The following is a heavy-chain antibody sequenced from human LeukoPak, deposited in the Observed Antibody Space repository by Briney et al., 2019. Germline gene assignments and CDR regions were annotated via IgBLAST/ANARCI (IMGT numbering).Heavy chain of an antibody. V-gene: IGHV3-33*01. Sequence: GGSLRLSCAASGFTFSSYGMHWVRQAPGKGLEWVAAIWYDGSNKYYADSVKGRFTISRDNSKNTLYLQMNSLRAEDTAVYYCARDKGAMGPFDYWGQGTLVTVSS. CDR3: ARDKGAMGPFDY. J-gene: IGHJ4*02. CDR2: IWYDGSNK. CDR1: GFTFSSYG. D-gene: IGHD3-16*01.